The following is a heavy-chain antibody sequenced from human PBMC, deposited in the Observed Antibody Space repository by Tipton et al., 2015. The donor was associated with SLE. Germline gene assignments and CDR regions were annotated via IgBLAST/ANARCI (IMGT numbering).Heavy chain of an antibody. CDR1: GGSFSGYY. V-gene: IGHV4-34*01. J-gene: IGHJ3*02. CDR2: INHSGST. CDR3: ARVALDASDI. Sequence: TLSLTCAVYGGSFSGYYWSWIRQPPGKGLEWIGEINHSGSTNYNPSLKSRVTISVDTSKNQFSLKLSSVTAADTAVYYCARVALDASDIWGQGTMATVSS.